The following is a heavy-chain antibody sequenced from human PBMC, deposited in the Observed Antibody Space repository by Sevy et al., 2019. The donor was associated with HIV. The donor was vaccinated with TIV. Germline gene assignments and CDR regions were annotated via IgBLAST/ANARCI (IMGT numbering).Heavy chain of an antibody. CDR2: LYTSGST. D-gene: IGHD1-26*01. CDR3: ARGAAGIVEGAQYDY. CDR1: AGSSSSYY. J-gene: IGHJ4*02. V-gene: IGHV4-4*07. Sequence: SETLSLTCSVSAGSSSSYYWSWIRQPAGKGLEWIGRLYTSGSTKYNPSLKSRVTMSVDTSKAQFSLKLKSVSAEDTAVYYCARGAAGIVEGAQYDYWGQGIPVTVSS.